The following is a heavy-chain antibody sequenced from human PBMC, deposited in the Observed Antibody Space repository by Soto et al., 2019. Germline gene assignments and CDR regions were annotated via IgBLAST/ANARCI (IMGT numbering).Heavy chain of an antibody. CDR2: ITGSGGST. J-gene: IGHJ4*02. CDR1: GFTFSSYA. D-gene: IGHD2-21*01. Sequence: GGSLRLSCAASGFTFSSYAMNWVRQAPGKGLEWVSTITGSGGSTYYADSVKGRFTISRDNSKNTLYLQMSSLRAEDTAIYYCAKDREAYCSGDFCSRRDPVVGYWGQGTLVTVSS. V-gene: IGHV3-23*01. CDR3: AKDREAYCSGDFCSRRDPVVGY.